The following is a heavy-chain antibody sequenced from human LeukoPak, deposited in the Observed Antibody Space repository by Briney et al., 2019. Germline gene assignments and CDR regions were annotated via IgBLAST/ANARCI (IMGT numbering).Heavy chain of an antibody. CDR1: GYSFTAFY. D-gene: IGHD6-19*01. J-gene: IGHJ4*02. V-gene: IGHV1-2*02. Sequence: ASVKVSCKTSGYSFTAFYIHWVRQAPGQGLEWMGWIHPRRGDTNYAQKFQGRVTMTRDTSTSTVSMELSSLRSEDTAVYYCARASEWLVRFDSWGQGTLVTVSS. CDR3: ARASEWLVRFDS. CDR2: IHPRRGDT.